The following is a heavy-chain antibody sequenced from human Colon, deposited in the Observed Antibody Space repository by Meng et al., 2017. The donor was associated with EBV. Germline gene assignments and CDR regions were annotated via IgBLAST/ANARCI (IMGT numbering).Heavy chain of an antibody. D-gene: IGHD2-21*02. CDR1: GGSISNSY. J-gene: IGHJ5*02. CDR3: ARGDLLWSS. CDR2: IYYSGST. Sequence: QVQLQASRPGLVTPSEILSLTCTVSGGSISNSYWSWIRQSPGKGLEWIGYIYYSGSTKYKPSLKSRVTISVDTSKNQFSLKLIYVTAADTAVYYCARGDLLWSSWGQGTLVTVSS. V-gene: IGHV4-59*01.